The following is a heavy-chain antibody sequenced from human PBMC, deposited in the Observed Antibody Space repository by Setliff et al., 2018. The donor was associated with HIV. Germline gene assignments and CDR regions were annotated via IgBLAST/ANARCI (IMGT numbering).Heavy chain of an antibody. CDR1: GGSMSSSSYY. J-gene: IGHJ4*02. D-gene: IGHD3-10*01. CDR3: ARLGYVSGGFYKTPGPYYFDY. V-gene: IGHV4-39*01. Sequence: TLSLTCTVSGGSMSSSSYYWGWIRQTPDKGLEWIGIIYYSGATYYNPSLTSRVTISVDTSRNQFSLKLRSVTAADTAAYYCARLGYVSGGFYKTPGPYYFDYWGQGALVTVSS. CDR2: IYYSGAT.